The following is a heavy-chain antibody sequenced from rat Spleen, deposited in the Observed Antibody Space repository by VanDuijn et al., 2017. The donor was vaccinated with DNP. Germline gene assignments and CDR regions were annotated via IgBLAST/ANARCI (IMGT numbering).Heavy chain of an antibody. D-gene: IGHD1-11*01. CDR3: ARLGWHGWFAY. Sequence: EVKLVESGGGLVQPGRSLKLSCAASGFNLNDYWMGWVRQAPGKGLEWIEQINKDSSTIDYAPSLKEKFTISRDNAQNTLYLQMNRLGSEDTAIYYCARLGWHGWFAYWGQGTLVTVSS. J-gene: IGHJ3*01. V-gene: IGHV4-2*01. CDR2: INKDSSTI. CDR1: GFNLNDYW.